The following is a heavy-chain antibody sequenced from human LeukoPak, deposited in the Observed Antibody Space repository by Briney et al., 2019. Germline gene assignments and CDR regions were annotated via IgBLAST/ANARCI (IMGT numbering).Heavy chain of an antibody. CDR1: GGTFSSYA. CDR2: IIPIFGTA. CDR3: ARDSGDCSSTSCYSGYNWLDP. V-gene: IGHV1-69*05. Sequence: ASVKVSCKASGGTFSSYAISWVRQAPGQGLEWMGGIIPIFGTANYAQKFQGRVTITTDESTSTAYVELSSLRSEDTAVYYCARDSGDCSSTSCYSGYNWLDPWGQGTLVTVSS. D-gene: IGHD2-2*02. J-gene: IGHJ5*02.